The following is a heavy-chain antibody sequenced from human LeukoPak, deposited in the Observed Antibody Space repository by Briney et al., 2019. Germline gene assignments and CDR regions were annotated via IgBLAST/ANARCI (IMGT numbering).Heavy chain of an antibody. D-gene: IGHD2-8*01. CDR2: INPSSGST. CDR3: AREDVVLVDAVRYYYGMDV. Sequence: ASVKVSCKASGYNFISYYMHWVRQAPGQGLEWTGIINPSSGSTGYAQKFQDRVTMTRDTSTSTVYMELSSLKSEDTAVYYCAREDVVLVDAVRYYYGMDVWGQGTTVTVSS. J-gene: IGHJ6*02. CDR1: GYNFISYY. V-gene: IGHV1-46*01.